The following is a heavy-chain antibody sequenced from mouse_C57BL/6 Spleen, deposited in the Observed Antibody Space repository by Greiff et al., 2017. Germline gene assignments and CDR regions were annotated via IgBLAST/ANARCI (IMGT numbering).Heavy chain of an antibody. CDR1: GYTFTDYY. CDR3: AREGYSYYYGSETNYFDD. Sequence: QVHVKQSGAELVRPGASVKLSCKASGYTFTDYYINWVKQRPGQGLEWIARIYPGSGNTYYNEKFKGKATLTAEKSSSAAYMQLSSLTSEDCAVYFGAREGYSYYYGSETNYFDDWGQGTTLTVSS. V-gene: IGHV1-76*01. CDR2: IYPGSGNT. J-gene: IGHJ2*01. D-gene: IGHD1-1*01.